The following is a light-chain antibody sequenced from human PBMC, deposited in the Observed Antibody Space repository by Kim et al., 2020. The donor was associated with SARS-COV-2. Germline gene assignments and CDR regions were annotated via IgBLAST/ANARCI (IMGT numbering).Light chain of an antibody. Sequence: DIQMTQSPSSLSASVGDRVTITCRASQSISSYLIWYQKKPGKAPKLLIYAASSLQSGVPSRFSGSGSGTDFTLTISSLQPEDFATHHSPQNQSTPYTWAQET. J-gene: IGKJ2*01. CDR3: PQNQSTPYT. CDR1: QSISSY. CDR2: AAS. V-gene: IGKV1-39*01.